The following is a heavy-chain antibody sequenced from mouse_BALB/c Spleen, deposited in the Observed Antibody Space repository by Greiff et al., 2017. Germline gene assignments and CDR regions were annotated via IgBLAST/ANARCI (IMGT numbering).Heavy chain of an antibody. CDR3: ARPYGNDPNYYAMDY. V-gene: IGHV5-6*01. Sequence: VQVVESGGDLVKPGGSLKLSCAASGFTFSSYGMSWVRQTPDKRLEWVATISSGGSYTYYPDSVKGRFTISRDNAKNTLYLQMSSLKSEDTAMYYCARPYGNDPNYYAMDYWGQGTSVTVSS. CDR2: ISSGGSYT. J-gene: IGHJ4*01. CDR1: GFTFSSYG. D-gene: IGHD2-2*01.